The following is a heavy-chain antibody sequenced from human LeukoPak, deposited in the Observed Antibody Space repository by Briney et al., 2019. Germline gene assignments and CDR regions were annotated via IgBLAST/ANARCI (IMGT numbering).Heavy chain of an antibody. Sequence: GRSLRLSCAASGFTFSSYGMHWVRQAPGKGLEWVAVIWYDGSEKYYADSVKGRFSISRDNSKNTLYLQMDSLRAEDTAVYYCARDRHHRFGELFPWGQGTLVTVSS. CDR3: ARDRHHRFGELFP. CDR1: GFTFSSYG. D-gene: IGHD3-10*01. J-gene: IGHJ4*02. V-gene: IGHV3-33*01. CDR2: IWYDGSEK.